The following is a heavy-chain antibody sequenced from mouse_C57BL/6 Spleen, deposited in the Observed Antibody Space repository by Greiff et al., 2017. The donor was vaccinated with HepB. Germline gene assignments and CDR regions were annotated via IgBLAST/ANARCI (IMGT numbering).Heavy chain of an antibody. CDR2: ISYDGSN. CDR3: ASGRNEYDGAWFAY. V-gene: IGHV3-6*01. Sequence: EVKLVESGPGLVKPSQSLSLTCSVTGYSITSGYYWNWIRQFPGNKLVWVGYISYDGSNNYNPSLKNRNSITRDTSKNQFFLKLNSVTTEDTATSYCASGRNEYDGAWFAYWGQGTLVTVSA. D-gene: IGHD2-4*01. J-gene: IGHJ3*01. CDR1: GYSITSGYY.